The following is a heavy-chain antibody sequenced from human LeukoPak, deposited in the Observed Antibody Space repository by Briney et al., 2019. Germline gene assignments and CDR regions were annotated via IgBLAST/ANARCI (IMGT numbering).Heavy chain of an antibody. J-gene: IGHJ6*02. CDR2: INPNSGGT. V-gene: IGHV1-2*02. Sequence: ASVKVSCKASGYTFTGYYMHWVRQAPGQGLEWMGWINPNSGGTNYAQKFQGRVTMTRDTSISTAYMELSRLRSDDTAVYYCASGPYDSSGYYDDVTPYYYYGMDVWGQGTTVTVSS. CDR1: GYTFTGYY. D-gene: IGHD3-22*01. CDR3: ASGPYDSSGYYDDVTPYYYYGMDV.